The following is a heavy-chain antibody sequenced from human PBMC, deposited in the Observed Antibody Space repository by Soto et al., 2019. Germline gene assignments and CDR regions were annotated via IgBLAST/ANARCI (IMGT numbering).Heavy chain of an antibody. D-gene: IGHD4-17*01. J-gene: IGHJ6*02. CDR3: ARMNVDSYQFYYAMDV. CDR2: IFSDNER. Sequence: ETLTLTCTVSGFSLTTGKMGVSWIRQPPGKALEWLAHIFSDNERSYSTSLQGRLTISKDTSGSQVVLSMTNVDPVDTATYYCARMNVDSYQFYYAMDVWGQGTTVTVSS. V-gene: IGHV2-26*01. CDR1: GFSLTTGKMG.